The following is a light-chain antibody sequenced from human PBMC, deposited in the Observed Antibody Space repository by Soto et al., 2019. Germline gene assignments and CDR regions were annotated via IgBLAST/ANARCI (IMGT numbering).Light chain of an antibody. CDR3: QQRRNWVS. CDR1: QSVDTY. Sequence: LTQSPVILSLSPGERATLSCTASQSVDTYIAWYQQRPGQPPRLLIHDTSHRASGVPARFRGSGSGTDFTLTITSLEPEDFAVYFCQQRRNWVSFGLGTRLE. J-gene: IGKJ5*01. V-gene: IGKV3-11*01. CDR2: DTS.